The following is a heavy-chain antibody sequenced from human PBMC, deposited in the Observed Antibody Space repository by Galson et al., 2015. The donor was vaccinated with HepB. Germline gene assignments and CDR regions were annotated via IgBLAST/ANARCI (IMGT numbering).Heavy chain of an antibody. CDR3: ARARYSTSPPEV. CDR1: GYSFTRYG. D-gene: IGHD1-26*01. CDR2: IFSYNGNT. V-gene: IGHV1-18*01. Sequence: SVKVSCKASGYSFTRYGINWVRQAPGQGLEWMGWIFSYNGNTNYGQKFQGRVTMTADTSTNTAYMELRSLRSDDTAVYYCARARYSTSPPEVWGQGSLVTVSA. J-gene: IGHJ4*02.